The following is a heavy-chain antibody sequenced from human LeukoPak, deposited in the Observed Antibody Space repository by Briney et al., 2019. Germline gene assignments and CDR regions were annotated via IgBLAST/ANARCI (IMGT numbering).Heavy chain of an antibody. CDR2: IYSGGST. CDR3: ARDYYYGSGSYTYFDY. J-gene: IGHJ4*02. Sequence: GGSLRLSCAASGFTVSSDYMSWVRQAPGKGLEWVSVIYSGGSTYYADSVKGRFTISRDNSKNTLYLQMNSLRAEDTAVYYCARDYYYGSGSYTYFDYWGQGTLVTVSS. D-gene: IGHD3-10*01. V-gene: IGHV3-66*01. CDR1: GFTVSSDY.